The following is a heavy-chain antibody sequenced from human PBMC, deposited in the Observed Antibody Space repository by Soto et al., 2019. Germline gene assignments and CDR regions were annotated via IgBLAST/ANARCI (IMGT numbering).Heavy chain of an antibody. J-gene: IGHJ2*01. CDR2: IIPIFGTA. CDR3: ARGPQAQYSSSSVWYFDL. D-gene: IGHD6-6*01. Sequence: QVQLVQSGAEVKKPGSSVKVSCKASGGTFSSYAISWVRQAPGQGLEWMGGIIPIFGTANYAQKFQGRVTITADESTSTAYMELSSLRSEDTAVYYCARGPQAQYSSSSVWYFDLWGRGILVTVSS. V-gene: IGHV1-69*01. CDR1: GGTFSSYA.